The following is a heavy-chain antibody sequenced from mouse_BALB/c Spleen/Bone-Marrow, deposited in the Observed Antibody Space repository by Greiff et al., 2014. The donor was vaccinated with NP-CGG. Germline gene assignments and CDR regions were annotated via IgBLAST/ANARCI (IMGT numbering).Heavy chain of an antibody. Sequence: VQLKQSGPELVKPGASMMISCKASGYSFTGYTMNWVKQSHGKNLEWIGLINPYNGGTSYNQKFMGKATLTVDKSSSTAYMELLSLTSEDSAVYYCARWDYYGYAMDYWGQGTSVTVSS. D-gene: IGHD1-1*01. J-gene: IGHJ4*01. CDR1: GYSFTGYT. V-gene: IGHV1-18*01. CDR2: INPYNGGT. CDR3: ARWDYYGYAMDY.